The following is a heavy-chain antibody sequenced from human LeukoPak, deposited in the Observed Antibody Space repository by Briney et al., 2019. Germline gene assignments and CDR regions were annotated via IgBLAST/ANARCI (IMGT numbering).Heavy chain of an antibody. CDR2: IIPVLNIT. D-gene: IGHD5-18*01. J-gene: IGHJ6*02. CDR3: AKDQGLTAPPPYGLDV. Sequence: SVKVSCKTSGGTFSSSAITWVRQAPGQGLEWMGRIIPVLNITTYAQKFQGRVTITADTSSSTVYMELSSLRSEETAVYYCAKDQGLTAPPPYGLDVWGQGTTVVVSS. V-gene: IGHV1-69*04. CDR1: GGTFSSSA.